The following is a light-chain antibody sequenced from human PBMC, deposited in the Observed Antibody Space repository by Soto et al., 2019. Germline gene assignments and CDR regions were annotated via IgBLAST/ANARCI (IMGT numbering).Light chain of an antibody. CDR3: RSYTSSSTYV. J-gene: IGLJ1*01. CDR1: SSDVGGYNY. V-gene: IGLV2-14*01. CDR2: DVS. Sequence: QSVLTQPASVSGSPGQSITISCTGTSSDVGGYNYVSWYQQHPGKAPKLMIYDVSNRPSGVSNRFSGSKSGNTASLTISGLQAEDEADYYCRSYTSSSTYVFGTGTTVTVL.